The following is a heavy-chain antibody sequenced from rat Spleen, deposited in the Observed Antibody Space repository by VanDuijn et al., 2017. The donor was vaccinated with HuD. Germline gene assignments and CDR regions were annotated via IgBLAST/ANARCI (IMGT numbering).Heavy chain of an antibody. CDR1: GFTFSDYG. CDR3: ARRHYVYTDYFDD. V-gene: IGHV5-29*01. D-gene: IGHD1-6*01. J-gene: IGHJ2*01. CDR2: ISYGDSSGHSST. Sequence: EVQLVEAGGGLVQPGRSLKLSCAASGFTFSDYGMAWVRQAPTKGLEWVATISYGDSSGHSSTYYRDSVKGRFTISRDNAKSTLSLQMDSRRSEDTATYYCARRHYVYTDYFDDWGQGVMVTVSS.